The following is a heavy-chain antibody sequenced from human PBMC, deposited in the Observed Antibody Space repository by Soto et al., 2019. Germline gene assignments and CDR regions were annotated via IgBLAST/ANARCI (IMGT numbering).Heavy chain of an antibody. Sequence: QVQLVESGGGVVQPGRSLRLSCAASGFTFSSYAMDWVRQAPGKGLEWVAVISYDGSNKYYADSVKGRFTISRDNSKNTLYLLMNSLRAEDTAVYYCARAYEGDYFDYWGQGTLVTVSS. CDR1: GFTFSSYA. J-gene: IGHJ4*02. D-gene: IGHD2-8*01. V-gene: IGHV3-30-3*01. CDR2: ISYDGSNK. CDR3: ARAYEGDYFDY.